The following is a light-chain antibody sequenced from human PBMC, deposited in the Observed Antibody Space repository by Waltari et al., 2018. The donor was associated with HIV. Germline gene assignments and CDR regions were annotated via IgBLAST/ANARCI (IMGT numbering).Light chain of an antibody. J-gene: IGKJ2*01. Sequence: DIVMTQSPDALAVSLGGRTYINCKSSQNLFYSSNNKNYLAWYQHKPGQTPKLLFYWASTRESGVPDRFSGSESGTNFTLTISSLQADDVAVYFCQQYYSTPPTFGQGTKLEI. CDR3: QQYYSTPPT. CDR2: WAS. V-gene: IGKV4-1*01. CDR1: QNLFYSSNNKNY.